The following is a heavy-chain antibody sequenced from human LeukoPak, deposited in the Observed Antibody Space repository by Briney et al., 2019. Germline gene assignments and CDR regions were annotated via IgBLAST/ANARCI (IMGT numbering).Heavy chain of an antibody. Sequence: GGSLRLSCAASGFSFRTYAMTWVRQAPGKGLEWVSSISGSGATTYNADPLKGRFTISRDNSENTLYLQMNSLRAEDTAVYYCAKDARHTSGWYFFDYWGQGTLVTVSS. CDR3: AKDARHTSGWYFFDY. CDR1: GFSFRTYA. D-gene: IGHD6-19*01. CDR2: ISGSGATT. V-gene: IGHV3-23*01. J-gene: IGHJ4*02.